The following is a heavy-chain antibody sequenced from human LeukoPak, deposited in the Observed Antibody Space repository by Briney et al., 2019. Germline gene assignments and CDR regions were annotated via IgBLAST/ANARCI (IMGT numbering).Heavy chain of an antibody. D-gene: IGHD3-22*01. Sequence: GGSLRLSCAASGFTFSTYGMHWVRHSPGKGLEWLALMWYDGSNIFYADSVEGRFTISRDNSKNTLYLHMNSLRAEDTAVYYCARDPGGSDMMVNYFDYWGQGTLVTVSS. CDR3: ARDPGGSDMMVNYFDY. V-gene: IGHV3-33*01. CDR1: GFTFSTYG. CDR2: MWYDGSNI. J-gene: IGHJ4*02.